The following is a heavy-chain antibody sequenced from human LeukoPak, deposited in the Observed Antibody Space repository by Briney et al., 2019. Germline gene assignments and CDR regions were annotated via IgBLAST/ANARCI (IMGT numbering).Heavy chain of an antibody. CDR1: GYTFTHHR. CDR3: ARHSDVIGAI. Sequence: GASLKIFSKASGYTFTHHRNGWVRKKSGSGLEWMGIIYPRDSDTRYSPSFQGHVTISADTSINTAYLEWSRLEASDTAIYYCARHSDVIGAIWGQGTLVTVSS. J-gene: IGHJ4*02. CDR2: IYPRDSDT. D-gene: IGHD3-10*01. V-gene: IGHV5-51*01.